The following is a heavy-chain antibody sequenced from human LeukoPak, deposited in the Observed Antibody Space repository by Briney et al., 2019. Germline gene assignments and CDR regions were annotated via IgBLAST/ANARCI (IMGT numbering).Heavy chain of an antibody. CDR3: ARGSRSYRHQNNWFDP. CDR2: INPNSGGT. Sequence: ASVKVSCKASGYTFTGYYMHWVRQAPGQGLEWMGWINPNSGGTSYAQKFQGRVTMTRDTSTSTVYMELSSLRSEDTAVYYCARGSRSYRHQNNWFDPWGQGTLVTVSS. CDR1: GYTFTGYY. D-gene: IGHD3-16*02. J-gene: IGHJ5*02. V-gene: IGHV1-2*02.